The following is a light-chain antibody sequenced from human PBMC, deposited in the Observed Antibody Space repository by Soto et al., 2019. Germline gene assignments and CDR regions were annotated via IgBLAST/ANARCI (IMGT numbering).Light chain of an antibody. CDR3: SSYTSSSTLFG. V-gene: IGLV2-14*01. Sequence: QSALTQPASVSGSPGQSITISCTGTSSDVSGYNYISWYQQHPGKAPKLMIYDVSNRPSGVSNRFSGSKSGNTASLTISGLQAEDEADYYCSSYTSSSTLFGFGTGTKVTVL. CDR1: SSDVSGYNY. CDR2: DVS. J-gene: IGLJ1*01.